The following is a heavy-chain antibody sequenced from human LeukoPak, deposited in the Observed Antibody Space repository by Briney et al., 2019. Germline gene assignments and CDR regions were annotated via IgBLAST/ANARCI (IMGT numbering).Heavy chain of an antibody. CDR3: ARFYSRPPVYDSSGLHPDAFDI. J-gene: IGHJ3*02. CDR1: GFTFSSYW. Sequence: GGSLRLSCAASGFTFSSYWMSWVRQAPGKGLEWVSSISSSSSYIYYADSVKGRFTISRDNAKNSLYLQMNSLRAEDTALYYCARFYSRPPVYDSSGLHPDAFDIWGQGTMVTVSS. CDR2: ISSSSSYI. D-gene: IGHD3-22*01. V-gene: IGHV3-21*04.